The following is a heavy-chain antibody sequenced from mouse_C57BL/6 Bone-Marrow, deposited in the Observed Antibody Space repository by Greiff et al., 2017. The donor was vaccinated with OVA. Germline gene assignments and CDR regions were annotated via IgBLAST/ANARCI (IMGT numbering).Heavy chain of an antibody. CDR3: ARDRHYYGSQAWFAY. CDR2: ISDGGSYT. Sequence: DVMLVESGGGLVKPGGSLKLSCAASGFTFSSYAMSWVRQTPEKRLEWVATISDGGSYTYYPDNVKGRFTISRDNAKNNLYLQMSHLKSEDTAMYYCARDRHYYGSQAWFAYWGQGTLVTVSA. V-gene: IGHV5-4*01. D-gene: IGHD1-1*01. CDR1: GFTFSSYA. J-gene: IGHJ3*01.